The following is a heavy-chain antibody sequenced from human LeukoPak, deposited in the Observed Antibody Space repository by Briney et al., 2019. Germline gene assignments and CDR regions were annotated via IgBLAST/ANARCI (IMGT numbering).Heavy chain of an antibody. CDR1: GGSISSYY. Sequence: SETLSLTCTVAGGSISSYYWSWLRQPPGKGLEWIGYIYYSGSTNYNPSLKSRVTISVDTSKNQFSLKLSSVTAADTAVYYCARGRRLSSNDDFDPWGQGTLVTVSS. D-gene: IGHD1-1*01. CDR3: ARGRRLSSNDDFDP. V-gene: IGHV4-59*01. CDR2: IYYSGST. J-gene: IGHJ5*02.